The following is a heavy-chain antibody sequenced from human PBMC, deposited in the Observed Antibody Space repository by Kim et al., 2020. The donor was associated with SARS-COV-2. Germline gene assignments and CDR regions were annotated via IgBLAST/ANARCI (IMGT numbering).Heavy chain of an antibody. D-gene: IGHD3-10*02. J-gene: IGHJ4*02. CDR2: VSPDGTFI. V-gene: IGHV3-74*01. CDR1: GFTFSTSR. Sequence: GGSLRLSCAASGFTFSTSRMDWVRQAPGKGLVWVSRVSPDGTFILDADSVKGRSPXSGDXXXNTLYLXMNSLRAEDXXXYXXXKGXLFDFEDWGQGAMVAVSS. CDR3: XKGXLFDFED.